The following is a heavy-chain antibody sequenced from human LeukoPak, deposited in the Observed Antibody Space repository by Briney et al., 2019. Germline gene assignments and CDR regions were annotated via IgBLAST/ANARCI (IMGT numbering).Heavy chain of an antibody. V-gene: IGHV4-61*02. D-gene: IGHD2-21*01. Sequence: SQTLSLTCTVSGGSISSGSYYWSWIRQPAGKGLEWIGRIYTSGSTNYNPSLKSRVTISVDTSKNQFSPKLSSVTAADTAVYYCATATCGGDCYYIDYWGQGTLVTVSS. J-gene: IGHJ4*02. CDR3: ATATCGGDCYYIDY. CDR1: GGSISSGSYY. CDR2: IYTSGST.